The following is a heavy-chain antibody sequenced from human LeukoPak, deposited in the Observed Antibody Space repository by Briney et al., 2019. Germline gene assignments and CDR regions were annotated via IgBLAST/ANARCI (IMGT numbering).Heavy chain of an antibody. Sequence: AGGSLRLSCAASGFTFSRYPMSWVRQAPGKGLEWVSCVSSSGIHTYYADSVKGRFTISRDNAKNSLYLQMNSLRAEDTAVYYCARGRYYYDSSGYPTSGYWGQGTLVTVSS. D-gene: IGHD3-22*01. CDR3: ARGRYYYDSSGYPTSGY. CDR1: GFTFSRYP. V-gene: IGHV3-21*04. CDR2: VSSSGIHT. J-gene: IGHJ4*02.